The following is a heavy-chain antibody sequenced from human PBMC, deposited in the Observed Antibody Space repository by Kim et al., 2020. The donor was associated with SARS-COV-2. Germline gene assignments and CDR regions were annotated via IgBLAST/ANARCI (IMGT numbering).Heavy chain of an antibody. J-gene: IGHJ3*02. V-gene: IGHV6-1*01. CDR3: ARGGYCSSTSCYADAFDI. D-gene: IGHD2-2*01. Sequence: SQTLSLTCAISGDSVSSNSAAWNWIRQSPSRGLEWLGRTYYRSKWYNDYAVSVKSRITINPDTSKNQFSLQLNSVTPEDTAVYYCARGGYCSSTSCYADAFDIWGQGTMVTVSS. CDR1: GDSVSSNSAA. CDR2: TYYRSKWYN.